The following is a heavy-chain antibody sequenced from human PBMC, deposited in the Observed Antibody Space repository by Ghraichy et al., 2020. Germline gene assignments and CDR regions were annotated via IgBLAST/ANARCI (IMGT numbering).Heavy chain of an antibody. CDR3: ARQVLAAAGQEYDY. CDR2: MYYSGST. CDR1: GGSISSSSYY. V-gene: IGHV4-39*01. D-gene: IGHD6-13*01. J-gene: IGHJ4*02. Sequence: SETLSLTCTVSGGSISSSSYYWGWIRQPPEKGLEWIGSMYYSGSTYYNPSLKSRVTISVDTSKSQFSLKLISVTAADTAVYYCARQVLAAAGQEYDYWGQGTLVTVSS.